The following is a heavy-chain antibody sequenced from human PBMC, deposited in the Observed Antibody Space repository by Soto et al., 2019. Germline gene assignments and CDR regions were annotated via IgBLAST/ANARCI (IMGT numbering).Heavy chain of an antibody. D-gene: IGHD5-18*01. J-gene: IGHJ4*02. CDR3: AKDRKLSDHLYYFDY. CDR2: ISGSGGST. Sequence: HPGGSLRLSCAASGFTFSSYAMSWVRQAPGKGLEWVSAISGSGGSTYYADSVKGRFTISRDNSKNTLYLQMNSLRAEDTAVYYCAKDRKLSDHLYYFDYWGQGTLVTVSS. V-gene: IGHV3-23*01. CDR1: GFTFSSYA.